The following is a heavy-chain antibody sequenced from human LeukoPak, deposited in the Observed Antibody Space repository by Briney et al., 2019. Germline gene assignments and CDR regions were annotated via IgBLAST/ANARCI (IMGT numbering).Heavy chain of an antibody. V-gene: IGHV4-59*01. J-gene: IGHJ6*02. CDR3: AREDPQTTVPEGMDV. D-gene: IGHD4-17*01. CDR1: GGSISYYY. Sequence: PSETLSLTCTVAGGSISYYYWSWIRQSPGKGLEWIGYIYYSGTTNYNPSLKSRVTISVDTSKNQFSLQLRSVTAADTAVYYCAREDPQTTVPEGMDVWGQGTTVTVSS. CDR2: IYYSGTT.